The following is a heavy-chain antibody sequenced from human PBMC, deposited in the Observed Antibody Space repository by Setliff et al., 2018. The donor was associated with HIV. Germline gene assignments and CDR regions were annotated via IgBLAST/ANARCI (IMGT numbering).Heavy chain of an antibody. CDR3: VRGVQSPPHYSYYYMDV. Sequence: SVKVSCKASRSNFNSHTINWVRKAPGQGIDWMGRIIPILGVANYAQRFKGKVTITADKSTSTAYMELTSLRFDDTAMYYCVRGVQSPPHYSYYYMDVWGEGTMVTVSS. CDR1: RSNFNSHT. CDR2: IIPILGVA. V-gene: IGHV1-69*02. D-gene: IGHD3-3*01. J-gene: IGHJ6*03.